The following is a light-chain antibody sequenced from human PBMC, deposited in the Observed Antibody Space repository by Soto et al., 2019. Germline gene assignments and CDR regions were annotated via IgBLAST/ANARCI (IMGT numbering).Light chain of an antibody. CDR1: QSISSY. Sequence: DTQMTQSPLFLSASVGDRVTITCRASQSISSYVNWYQHKPGKAPKLLIYAASRLQSGVPSRFSGSGSGTDFTLTTRSLQPEDFATYYCQQIYNTPLAFGQGTRLEIK. CDR2: AAS. J-gene: IGKJ5*01. CDR3: QQIYNTPLA. V-gene: IGKV1-39*01.